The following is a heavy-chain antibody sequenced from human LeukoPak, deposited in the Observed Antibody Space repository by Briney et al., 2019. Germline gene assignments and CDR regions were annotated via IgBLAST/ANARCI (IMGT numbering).Heavy chain of an antibody. J-gene: IGHJ4*02. CDR3: ARCSGVFGSSGY. CDR1: GXSFSSYS. V-gene: IGHV3-21*01. Sequence: PGGSLRLSCVASGXSFSSYSMNWVRQAPGKGLEWVSTISSGTGSYIYYADSVRGRFTISRDNAKNSLYLQMNSLRAEDTAVYYCARCSGVFGSSGYWGQGTLVTVSS. CDR2: ISSGTGSYI. D-gene: IGHD6-6*01.